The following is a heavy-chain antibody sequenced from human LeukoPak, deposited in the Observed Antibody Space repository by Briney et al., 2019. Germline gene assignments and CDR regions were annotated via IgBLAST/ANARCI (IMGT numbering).Heavy chain of an antibody. CDR2: ISGSGDST. D-gene: IGHD3-22*01. CDR3: AKDRYYYDSSGYYGY. J-gene: IGHJ4*02. Sequence: GGSLRLSCAASGFTFSSYAMSWFRQAPEKGLEWVSAISGSGDSTYYADSVKGQFTISRDNSKNTLYLQMNSLRAEDTAVYYCAKDRYYYDSSGYYGYWGQGTLVTVSS. V-gene: IGHV3-23*01. CDR1: GFTFSSYA.